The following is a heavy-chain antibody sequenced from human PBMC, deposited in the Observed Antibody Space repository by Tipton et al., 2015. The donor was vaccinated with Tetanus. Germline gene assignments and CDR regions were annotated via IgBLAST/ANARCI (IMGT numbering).Heavy chain of an antibody. CDR1: GYTFTTHA. CDR3: ARLVRQWLVPEDY. J-gene: IGHJ4*02. Sequence: QLVQSGAEVKKPGASVKVSCKASGYTFTTHAMNWVRQAPGQGLEWLGWNSGYNGNTNYAQKLQGRVTMTTDTSTNTAYMELRSLRSDDTAVYYCARLVRQWLVPEDYWGQGTLVTVSS. CDR2: NSGYNGNT. D-gene: IGHD6-19*01. V-gene: IGHV1-18*01.